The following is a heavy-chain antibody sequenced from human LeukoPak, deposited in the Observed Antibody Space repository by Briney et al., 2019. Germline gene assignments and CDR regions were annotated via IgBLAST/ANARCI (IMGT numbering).Heavy chain of an antibody. V-gene: IGHV1-18*01. CDR1: GYTFTSYG. J-gene: IGHJ4*02. CDR2: ISAYNGNT. CDR3: ARDRSQRRYFDWLSSPPPEVHFDY. Sequence: ASVKVSCKASGYTFTSYGISGVREAPGQGLKWMGWISAYNGNTKYAQKLQGRVTMTADTSRSTAYMELRSLRSDDTAVYYWARDRSQRRYFDWLSSPPPEVHFDYWGQGTLVTVSS. D-gene: IGHD3-9*01.